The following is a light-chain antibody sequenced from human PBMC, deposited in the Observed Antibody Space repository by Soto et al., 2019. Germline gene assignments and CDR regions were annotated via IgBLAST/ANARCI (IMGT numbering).Light chain of an antibody. CDR1: SSDVGGYNF. V-gene: IGLV2-14*01. J-gene: IGLJ2*01. CDR2: DVS. Sequence: QSVLTQPASVSGSPGQSITISCTGTSSDVGGYNFVSWYQQHPGKAPKLMIFDVSNRPSGVSNRFSGSKSGNTASLNISGLQAEDEADYYCTSYTCSSTLVLFGGGTKLTVL. CDR3: TSYTCSSTLVL.